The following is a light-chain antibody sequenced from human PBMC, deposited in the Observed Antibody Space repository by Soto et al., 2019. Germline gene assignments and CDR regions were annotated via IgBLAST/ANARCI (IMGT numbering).Light chain of an antibody. V-gene: IGLV2-8*01. CDR2: EVT. Sequence: QSALTKPPSASVSPGQSVSISCTGTSSDVGYYDSVSWYRQYPGEAPKLIIYEVTKRPSGVPGRFSGSKSGNTASLTVTGLQAEGEADYYCCSCAGGSVHYVFGTGTKVTVL. CDR3: CSCAGGSVHYV. J-gene: IGLJ1*01. CDR1: SSDVGYYDS.